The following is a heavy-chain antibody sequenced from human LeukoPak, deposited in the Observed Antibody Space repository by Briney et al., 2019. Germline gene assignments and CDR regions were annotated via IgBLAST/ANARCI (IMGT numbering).Heavy chain of an antibody. CDR2: ISSSGSTI. V-gene: IGHV3-11*01. J-gene: IGHJ4*02. Sequence: PGGSLRLSCAASGFTFSDYYMSWIXXXXXXXLXXXSYISSSGSTIYXAXSXXGRFTISRDNAKNSLYLQMNSLRAEDTAVYYCARVYNYDTAGDYWGQGTLVTVSS. CDR3: ARVYNYDTAGDY. D-gene: IGHD3-22*01. CDR1: GFTFSDYY.